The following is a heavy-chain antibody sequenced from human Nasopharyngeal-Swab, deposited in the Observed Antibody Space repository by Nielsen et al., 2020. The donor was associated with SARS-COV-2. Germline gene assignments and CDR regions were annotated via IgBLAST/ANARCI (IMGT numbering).Heavy chain of an antibody. J-gene: IGHJ5*02. CDR2: IYYSGST. D-gene: IGHD6-13*01. V-gene: IGHV4-61*01. Sequence: SETLSLTCTVSGVSVSSGSYYWSWIRQPPGKGLEWIGYIYYSGSTYYNPSLKSRVTISVDTSKNQFSLKLSSVTAADTAVYYCARALGSSSWFNWFDPWGQGTLVTVSS. CDR3: ARALGSSSWFNWFDP. CDR1: GVSVSSGSYY.